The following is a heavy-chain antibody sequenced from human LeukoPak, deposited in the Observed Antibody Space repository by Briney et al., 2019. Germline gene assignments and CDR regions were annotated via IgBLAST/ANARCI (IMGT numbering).Heavy chain of an antibody. V-gene: IGHV3-20*04. J-gene: IGHJ4*02. Sequence: GGSLRLSCAASGFTFDDYGMSWVCHAPGKGLEWVSGINWNGGSTVYADSVKGRFTISRDNSKNTLYLQMNSLRAEDTAVYYCARDGRQWLVRGYFDYWGQGTLVTVSS. CDR1: GFTFDDYG. CDR2: INWNGGST. D-gene: IGHD6-19*01. CDR3: ARDGRQWLVRGYFDY.